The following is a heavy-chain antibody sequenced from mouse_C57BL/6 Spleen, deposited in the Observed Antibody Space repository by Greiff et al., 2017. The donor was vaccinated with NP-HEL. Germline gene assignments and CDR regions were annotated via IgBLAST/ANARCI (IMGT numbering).Heavy chain of an antibody. CDR2: IHPNSGST. Sequence: QVQLQQPGAELVKPGASVKFSCKASGYTFTSYWMHWVKQRPGQGLEWIGMIHPNSGSTNYNEKFKSKATLTVDKSSSTAYMQLSSLTSEDSAVYYCARGLPDYYGSSSFDYWGQGTTLTVSS. J-gene: IGHJ2*01. CDR1: GYTFTSYW. V-gene: IGHV1-64*01. D-gene: IGHD1-1*01. CDR3: ARGLPDYYGSSSFDY.